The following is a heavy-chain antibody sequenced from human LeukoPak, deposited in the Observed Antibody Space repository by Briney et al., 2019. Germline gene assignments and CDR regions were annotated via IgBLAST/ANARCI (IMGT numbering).Heavy chain of an antibody. V-gene: IGHV5-10-1*01. Sequence: GESLKISCKGSGYSFTTYWISWVRPMPGKRLEWMGRIDPSDSYTNYSPSFQGHVTMSADRSISTAYLQWSSLKASDTALYYCARQAVDYYYGMDVWGQGTTVTVSS. J-gene: IGHJ6*02. D-gene: IGHD6-25*01. CDR2: IDPSDSYT. CDR1: GYSFTTYW. CDR3: ARQAVDYYYGMDV.